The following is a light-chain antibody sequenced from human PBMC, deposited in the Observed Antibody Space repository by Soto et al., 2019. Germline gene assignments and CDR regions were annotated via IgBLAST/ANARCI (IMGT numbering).Light chain of an antibody. J-gene: IGKJ1*01. V-gene: IGKV3-15*01. Sequence: EIVMTQSPATLSVSPGERATLSCRASQSVNSNLAWYQQKPGQAPRLLIYGASTRATGVPARFSGSGSGTEFPLTVSSLQYEDFAVYFCQQYNNWPTFGQGTKVEIK. CDR1: QSVNSN. CDR2: GAS. CDR3: QQYNNWPT.